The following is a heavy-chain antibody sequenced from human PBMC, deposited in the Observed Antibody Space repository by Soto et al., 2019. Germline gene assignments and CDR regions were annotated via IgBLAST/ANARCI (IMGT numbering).Heavy chain of an antibody. J-gene: IGHJ4*02. CDR3: ARGLGYCTNGVCYPFDY. D-gene: IGHD2-8*01. V-gene: IGHV1-69*13. CDR1: GGTFSSYA. CDR2: IIPIFGTA. Sequence: GASVKVSCKASGGTFSSYAISWVRQAPGQGLEWMGGIIPIFGTANYAQKFQGRVTITADESTSTAYMELSSLRSEDTAVYYCARGLGYCTNGVCYPFDYWGQGTLVTVSS.